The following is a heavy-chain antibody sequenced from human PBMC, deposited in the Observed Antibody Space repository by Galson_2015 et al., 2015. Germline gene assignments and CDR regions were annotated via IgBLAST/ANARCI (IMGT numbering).Heavy chain of an antibody. CDR1: GFTFSSYG. V-gene: IGHV3-30*18. CDR3: AKDRGAAAGPFDY. CDR2: ISYDGSNK. D-gene: IGHD6-13*01. Sequence: SLRLSCAASGFTFSSYGMHWVRQAPGKGLEWVAVISYDGSNKYYADSVKGRFTISRDNSKNTLYLQMNSLRAEDTAVYYCAKDRGAAAGPFDYWGQGTLVTVSS. J-gene: IGHJ4*02.